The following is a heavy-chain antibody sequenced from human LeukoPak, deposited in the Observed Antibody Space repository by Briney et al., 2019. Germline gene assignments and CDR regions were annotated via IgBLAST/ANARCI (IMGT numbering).Heavy chain of an antibody. CDR1: GYTFTGYY. J-gene: IGHJ6*03. CDR3: ARDPDIVVVPAASDYYYYYMDV. V-gene: IGHV1-2*02. CDR2: INPNSGGT. D-gene: IGHD2-2*01. Sequence: ASVKVSCKASGYTFTGYYIHWVRQAPGQGLEWMGWINPNSGGTNYAQKFQGRVTMTRDTSISTAYMELSRLRSDDTAVYYCARDPDIVVVPAASDYYYYYMDVWGKGTTVTVSS.